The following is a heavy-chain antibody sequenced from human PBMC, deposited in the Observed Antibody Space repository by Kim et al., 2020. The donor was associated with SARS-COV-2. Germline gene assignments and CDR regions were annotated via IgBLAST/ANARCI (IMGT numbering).Heavy chain of an antibody. D-gene: IGHD3-16*01. Sequence: GGSLRLSCAASGFTLSSYAMHWVRQAPGKGLEWVAVIPKDANNKYYADSVKGRFTMSRDNSKNTLHLQMNSLRPEDTAVYYCARGVGYYVNFPAWDWGQGTLVTVSS. J-gene: IGHJ4*02. CDR1: GFTLSSYA. CDR3: ARGVGYYVNFPAWD. CDR2: IPKDANNK. V-gene: IGHV3-30*04.